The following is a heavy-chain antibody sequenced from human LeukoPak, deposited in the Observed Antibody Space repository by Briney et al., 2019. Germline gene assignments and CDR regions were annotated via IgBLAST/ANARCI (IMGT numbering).Heavy chain of an antibody. CDR3: ARELGATEFDP. V-gene: IGHV4-4*07. D-gene: IGHD1-26*01. CDR2: IYTSGST. CDR1: GGSISSYY. J-gene: IGHJ5*02. Sequence: SETLSLTCTVSGGSISSYYWGWIRQPAGKGLEWIGRIYTSGSTNYNPSPKRRVTMSVDTSKNQFSLKLSSVTAADTAVYYCARELGATEFDPWGQGTLVTVSS.